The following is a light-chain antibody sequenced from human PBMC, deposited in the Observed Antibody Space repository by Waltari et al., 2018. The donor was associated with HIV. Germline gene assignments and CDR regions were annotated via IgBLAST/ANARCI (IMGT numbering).Light chain of an antibody. CDR2: DAS. Sequence: EIVLTQSPATLSLSPGERATLSCRASQSVSTYLAWYQQKPGQATRLLIYDASNRAAGVPARFSGSGSGTDFTLTISSLEPEDFAVYYCQQRSTWYTFGQGTKLEIK. CDR1: QSVSTY. CDR3: QQRSTWYT. J-gene: IGKJ2*01. V-gene: IGKV3-11*01.